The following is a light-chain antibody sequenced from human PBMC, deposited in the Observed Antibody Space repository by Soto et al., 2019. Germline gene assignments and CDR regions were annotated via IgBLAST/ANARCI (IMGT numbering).Light chain of an antibody. J-gene: IGKJ2*01. V-gene: IGKV3-20*01. CDR2: GAS. CDR3: QQYGSSPDT. CDR1: QSVSSSY. Sequence: EIVLTQSPGTLSLSPGERATLSCRASQSVSSSYLAWYQQKPGQAPRLLIYGASSRATGIPDRFSGSGSGTDFTITISRREPEDFAVYYCQQYGSSPDTFGQGTKLEIK.